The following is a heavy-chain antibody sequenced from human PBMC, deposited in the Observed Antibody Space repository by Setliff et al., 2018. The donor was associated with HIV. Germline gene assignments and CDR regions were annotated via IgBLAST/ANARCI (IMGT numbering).Heavy chain of an antibody. CDR2: ISPYSDET. CDR3: ARDVEHMMDV. Sequence: ASVKVSCKPSGYTFTAYGLSWVRQAPGQGLEWMGWISPYSDETSYAQKLQGRVTMTTDTSTSTAYMELRRLRFDDTAVYYCARDVEHMMDVWGQGTTVTVSS. CDR1: GYTFTAYG. V-gene: IGHV1-18*01. J-gene: IGHJ6*02.